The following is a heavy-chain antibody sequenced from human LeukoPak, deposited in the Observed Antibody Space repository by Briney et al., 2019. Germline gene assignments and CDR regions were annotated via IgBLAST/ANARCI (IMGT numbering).Heavy chain of an antibody. V-gene: IGHV3-11*04. CDR3: AKDSEGTPSGSLDY. D-gene: IGHD1-26*01. CDR2: ISSSGSTI. J-gene: IGHJ4*02. Sequence: PRGSLRLSCAASGFTFSDYYMSWLRQAPGKGLEWVSYISSSGSTIYYADSVKGRFTISRDNTKNSVYLQMSSLRAEDTAVYYCAKDSEGTPSGSLDYWGQGTLVTVSS. CDR1: GFTFSDYY.